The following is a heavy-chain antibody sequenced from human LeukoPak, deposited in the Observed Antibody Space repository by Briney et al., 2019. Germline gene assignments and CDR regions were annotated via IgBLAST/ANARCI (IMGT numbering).Heavy chain of an antibody. Sequence: ASVKVSCKASGYTFTSYGISWVRQAPGQGLEWMGWISAYNGNTNYAQKLQGRVTMTTDTSTSTAYMELRSLRSDDTAVYYCARDPAGGLRQPSHNYFDYWGQGTLVTVSS. CDR1: GYTFTSYG. V-gene: IGHV1-18*01. CDR2: ISAYNGNT. CDR3: ARDPAGGLRQPSHNYFDY. J-gene: IGHJ4*02. D-gene: IGHD3-10*01.